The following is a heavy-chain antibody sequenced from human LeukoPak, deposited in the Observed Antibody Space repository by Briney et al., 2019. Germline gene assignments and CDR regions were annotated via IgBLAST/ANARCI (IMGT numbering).Heavy chain of an antibody. D-gene: IGHD5-24*01. CDR1: GFTFNTHW. CDR3: ARAGYNWEHDY. V-gene: IGHV3-74*01. J-gene: IGHJ4*02. Sequence: PGGSLRLSCAASGFTFNTHWMYWVRQAPGKGLVWVSRINNDGSDTTYADSVKGRFTISGDNAKNTLYLQMNSLRVEDTAVYYCARAGYNWEHDYWGQGTLVTVSS. CDR2: INNDGSDT.